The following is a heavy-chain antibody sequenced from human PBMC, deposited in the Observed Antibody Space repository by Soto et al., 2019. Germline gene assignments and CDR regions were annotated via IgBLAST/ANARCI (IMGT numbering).Heavy chain of an antibody. CDR1: GAYVSDFS. CDR2: LIVNGIT. D-gene: IGHD1-1*01. CDR3: ARESEENWTDRAH. V-gene: IGHV4-4*07. J-gene: IGHJ1*01. Sequence: QVQQLESGPGLVKPWDTLSLTCTVSGAYVSDFSWSWIRQPAGKGLEWIGRLIVNGITQYTPSFWSRDTMSMDTSRNQLSPNLQSATAANTALYYSARESEENWTDRAHWGQGTLVTVSS.